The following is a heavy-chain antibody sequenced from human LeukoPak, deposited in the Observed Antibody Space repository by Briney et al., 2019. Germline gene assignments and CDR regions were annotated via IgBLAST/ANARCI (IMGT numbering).Heavy chain of an antibody. V-gene: IGHV3-15*01. CDR1: GFTFSNAW. CDR2: IKSKTDGGTT. D-gene: IGHD4-17*01. J-gene: IGHJ4*02. CDR3: TTGPLLSYGDNGYY. Sequence: GGSLRLSCAASGFTFSNAWMSWVRQAPGKGLEWVGRIKSKTDGGTTDYAAPVKGRFTISRDDSKNTLYLQMNSLKTEDTAVYYCTTGPLLSYGDNGYYWGQGTLVTVSS.